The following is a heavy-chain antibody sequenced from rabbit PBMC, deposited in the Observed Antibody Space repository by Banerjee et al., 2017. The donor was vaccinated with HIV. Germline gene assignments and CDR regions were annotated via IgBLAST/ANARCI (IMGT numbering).Heavy chain of an antibody. J-gene: IGHJ4*01. CDR2: INTISGDT. V-gene: IGHV1S45*01. Sequence: QQQLVESGGDLVKPEGSLTLTCTASGLDFSSSYWIYWVRQAPGKGLEWIACINTISGDTVYATWAKGRFTISKASWTTVTLQMTSLTAADTASYFCARDLVSDDDYGDYVLIYGGLWGPGTLVTVS. D-gene: IGHD2-1*01. CDR1: GLDFSSSYW. CDR3: ARDLVSDDDYGDYVLIYGGL.